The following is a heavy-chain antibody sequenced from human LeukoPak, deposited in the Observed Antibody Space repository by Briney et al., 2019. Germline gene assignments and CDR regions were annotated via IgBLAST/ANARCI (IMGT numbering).Heavy chain of an antibody. Sequence: QPGGSLRLSCAASGFIFTNFFMSWVRQAPGKGLEWVAVISYDGSNKYYADSVKGRFTISRDNSKNTLYLQMNSLRAEDTAVYYCAKAAGATSNWFDPWGQGTLVTVSS. V-gene: IGHV3-30*18. D-gene: IGHD1-26*01. CDR3: AKAAGATSNWFDP. CDR2: ISYDGSNK. CDR1: GFIFTNFF. J-gene: IGHJ5*02.